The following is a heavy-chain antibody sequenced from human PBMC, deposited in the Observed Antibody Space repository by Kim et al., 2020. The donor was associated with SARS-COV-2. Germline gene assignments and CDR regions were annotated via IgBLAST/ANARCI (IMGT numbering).Heavy chain of an antibody. D-gene: IGHD6-19*01. CDR2: T. CDR3: ATTTSGWIFDY. V-gene: IGHV3-23*03. J-gene: IGHJ4*02. Sequence: TFYAAPVKGRFTISSDNSKNTLYLQINSLRAEDTAVYYCATTTSGWIFDYWGQGTMVTVSS.